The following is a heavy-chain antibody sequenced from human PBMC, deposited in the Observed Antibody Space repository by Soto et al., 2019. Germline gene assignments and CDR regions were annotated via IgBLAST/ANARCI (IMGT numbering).Heavy chain of an antibody. CDR2: INPNSGGT. V-gene: IGHV1-2*02. CDR1: GYTFTGYY. D-gene: IGHD5-18*01. J-gene: IGHJ6*02. Sequence: QVQLVQSGAEVKKPGASVKVSCKASGYTFTGYYMHWVRQAPGQGLEWMGWINPNSGGTNYAQKFRGRVTMTRDTSISTAYMELSRLRSDDTAVYYCARDDTAMVPYYYYYGMDVWGQGTTVTVSS. CDR3: ARDDTAMVPYYYYYGMDV.